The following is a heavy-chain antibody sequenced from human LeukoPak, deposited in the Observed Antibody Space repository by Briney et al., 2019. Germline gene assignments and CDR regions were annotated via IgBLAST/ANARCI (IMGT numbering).Heavy chain of an antibody. CDR3: ARGERRQLVGSSEKYFQH. D-gene: IGHD6-13*01. V-gene: IGHV1-24*01. CDR1: GYTLTELS. Sequence: ASVKVSCKVSGYTLTELSMHWVRQAPGKGLEWMGGFDPEDGETIYAQKFQGRVTITRDTSASTAYMDLSSLRSEDMAVYYCARGERRQLVGSSEKYFQHWGQGTLVTVSS. CDR2: FDPEDGET. J-gene: IGHJ1*01.